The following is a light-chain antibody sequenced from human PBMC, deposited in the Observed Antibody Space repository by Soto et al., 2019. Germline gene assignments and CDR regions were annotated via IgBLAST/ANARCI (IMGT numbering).Light chain of an antibody. CDR3: QQYKSWPPIT. CDR2: GAS. V-gene: IGKV3D-15*01. Sequence: EVVMRQSPATLSVSPGECGTLSCRASQGIGDTLAWYQHKPGQAPRLLIYGASNRATGIPDRFSGSGSGTDFTLTISRLEPEDFAVYYCQQYKSWPPITFGQGTRLEI. J-gene: IGKJ5*01. CDR1: QGIGDT.